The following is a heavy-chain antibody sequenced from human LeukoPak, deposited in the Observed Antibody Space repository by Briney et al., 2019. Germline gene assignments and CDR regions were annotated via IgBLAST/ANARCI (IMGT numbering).Heavy chain of an antibody. CDR3: AKDRGSGWNGPDY. CDR1: GFTFSSYG. J-gene: IGHJ4*02. CDR2: IWYDGSNK. D-gene: IGHD6-19*01. V-gene: IGHV3-33*06. Sequence: PGRSLRLSCAASGFTFSSYGMHWVRQAPGKGLEWVAVIWYDGSNKYYADSVKGRFTISRDNSKNTLYLQMNSLRAEDTAVYYCAKDRGSGWNGPDYWGQGTLVIVSS.